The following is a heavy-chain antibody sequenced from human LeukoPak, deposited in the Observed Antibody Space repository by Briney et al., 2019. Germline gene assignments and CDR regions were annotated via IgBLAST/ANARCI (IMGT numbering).Heavy chain of an antibody. CDR2: INSDGSWT. J-gene: IGHJ4*02. CDR1: GNYW. V-gene: IGHV3-74*01. CDR3: AKEGQRATQGYFDY. Sequence: PGGSLRLSCAASGNYWMHWVRQVPGKGLVWVSHINSDGSWTSYADSVKGRFTISKDNAKNTVYLQMNSLRAEDAAVYYCAKEGQRATQGYFDYWGQGTLVTVSS.